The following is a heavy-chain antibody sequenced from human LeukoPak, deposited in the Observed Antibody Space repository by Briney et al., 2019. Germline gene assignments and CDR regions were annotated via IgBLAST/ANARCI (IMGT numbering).Heavy chain of an antibody. CDR2: IRGSGGNT. Sequence: GGSLRLSCAASGFTFSSYAMTWVRQASGKGLEWVSSIRGSGGNTYYADSVKGRFTISRNNFQNTLYLQMNSLRAEDTAVYYCAKDYYDSSIFSAPHLFACWGQGTLVTVSS. J-gene: IGHJ4*02. CDR3: AKDYYDSSIFSAPHLFAC. CDR1: GFTFSSYA. V-gene: IGHV3-23*01. D-gene: IGHD3-22*01.